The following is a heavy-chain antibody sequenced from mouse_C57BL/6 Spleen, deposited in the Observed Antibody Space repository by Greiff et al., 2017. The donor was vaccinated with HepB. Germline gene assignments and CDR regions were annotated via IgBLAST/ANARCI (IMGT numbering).Heavy chain of an antibody. J-gene: IGHJ4*01. V-gene: IGHV1-64*01. Sequence: QVQLQQPGAELVKPGASVKLSCKASGYTFTSYWMHWVKQRPGQGLEWIGMIHPNSGSTNYNEKFKSKATLTVDKSSNTAYMQLSSLTSEDSAVYYCARSRLLSSMDYWGQGTSVTVSS. CDR1: GYTFTSYW. D-gene: IGHD2-12*01. CDR3: ARSRLLSSMDY. CDR2: IHPNSGST.